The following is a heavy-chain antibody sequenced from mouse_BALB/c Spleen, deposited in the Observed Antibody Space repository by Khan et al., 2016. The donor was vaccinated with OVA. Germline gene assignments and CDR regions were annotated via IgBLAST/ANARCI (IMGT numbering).Heavy chain of an antibody. CDR2: INPSNGRT. CDR1: GYTLTSYW. D-gene: IGHD2-1*01. CDR3: ARLLSNVDY. J-gene: IGHJ2*01. Sequence: QVQLQQPGAELVNPGASVNLSCKASGYTLTSYWMHWVKQRPGQGLEWIGEINPSNGRTNYNEKFKSKATLTVAKSSSTAYMQLSSPTSEDAAVYYCARLLSNVDYWGQGTTLTVSS. V-gene: IGHV1S81*02.